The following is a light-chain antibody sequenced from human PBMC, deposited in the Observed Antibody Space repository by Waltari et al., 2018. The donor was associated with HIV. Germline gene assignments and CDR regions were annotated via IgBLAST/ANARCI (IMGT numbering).Light chain of an antibody. CDR3: SSYANKNGFYVV. J-gene: IGLJ2*01. Sequence: QSALTQPPSASGSPGQSVTISCTRTNSDIGGYNYVSCYQQPPGKAPKLVISEVTKRPSGVPGRFSGSKSGTTASLTVSGLQAEDEADYYCSSYANKNGFYVVFGGGTRLTVL. CDR1: NSDIGGYNY. CDR2: EVT. V-gene: IGLV2-8*01.